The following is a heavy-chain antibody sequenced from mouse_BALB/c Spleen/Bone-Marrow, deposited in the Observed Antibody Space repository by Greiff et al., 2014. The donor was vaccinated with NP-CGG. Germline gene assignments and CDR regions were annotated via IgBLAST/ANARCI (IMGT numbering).Heavy chain of an antibody. D-gene: IGHD1-2*01. J-gene: IGHJ3*01. CDR3: ARYATATYWFAY. Sequence: QVQLQQSGAELVKPGASVKLSCKASGYTFTSYWMHWVKQRPGQGLEWIGEINPSNGRTNYNEKFKSKATLTVDKSSSTAYMQPSSLTSEDSAVHYCARYATATYWFAYWGQGTLVTVSA. CDR1: GYTFTSYW. CDR2: INPSNGRT. V-gene: IGHV1S81*02.